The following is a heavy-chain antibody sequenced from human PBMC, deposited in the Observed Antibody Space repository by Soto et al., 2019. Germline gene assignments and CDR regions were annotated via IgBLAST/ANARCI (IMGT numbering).Heavy chain of an antibody. D-gene: IGHD6-19*01. Sequence: PGGSLRLSCAASGFPVSSKYMTWVRQAPGKGLEWVSLIQSGGTTYYADSVKGRFTISRDTSENTLHLQMDSPRAEDTAVYYCAKDQARYSSGWWDYWGQGTLVTVSS. CDR3: AKDQARYSSGWWDY. V-gene: IGHV3-66*01. J-gene: IGHJ4*02. CDR1: GFPVSSKY. CDR2: IQSGGTT.